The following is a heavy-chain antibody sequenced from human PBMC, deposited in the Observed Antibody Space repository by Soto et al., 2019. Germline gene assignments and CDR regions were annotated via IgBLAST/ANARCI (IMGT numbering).Heavy chain of an antibody. V-gene: IGHV2-5*02. CDR1: GFSLSTSGVG. Sequence: QITLKESGPTLVKPTQTLTLTCTFSGFSLSTSGVGVGWLRQPPGKTLECLALIYWDDDKRYSPSLKSKLTITKDTSNYQVVLTMNNMDPVDTATYYCADETGEGDRPCCYNMDVWGNGPTVTVYS. D-gene: IGHD7-27*01. J-gene: IGHJ6*03. CDR3: ADETGEGDRPCCYNMDV. CDR2: IYWDDDK.